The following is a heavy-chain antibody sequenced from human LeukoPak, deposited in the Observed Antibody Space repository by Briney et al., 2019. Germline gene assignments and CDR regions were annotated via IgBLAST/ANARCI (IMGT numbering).Heavy chain of an antibody. J-gene: IGHJ4*02. Sequence: PGGSLRLSCAASGFTFSNYAMHWVRQAPGKGLEWVAAISWNSGNKYYADSVRGRFTVSRDNSKNSLYLQMNSLRPEDTALYYCAKGGPYFYYPRHYWGRGTLVTVSS. D-gene: IGHD3-22*01. CDR3: AKGGPYFYYPRHY. CDR1: GFTFSNYA. V-gene: IGHV3-30*18. CDR2: ISWNSGNK.